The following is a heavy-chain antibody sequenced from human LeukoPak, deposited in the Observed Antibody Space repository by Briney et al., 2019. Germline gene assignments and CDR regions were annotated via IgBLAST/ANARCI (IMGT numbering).Heavy chain of an antibody. CDR3: ARRAVAGTAFDI. CDR2: IYYIGNT. CDR1: SGSINSSSYY. D-gene: IGHD6-19*01. Sequence: SETLSLTCTVSSGSINSSSYYWGWIRQPPGKGLEWIWSIYYIGNTYYNPSLKSRVTMSVDTSKNQFSLKLSSVTAADTAVYYCARRAVAGTAFDIWGQGTMVTVSS. V-gene: IGHV4-39*01. J-gene: IGHJ3*02.